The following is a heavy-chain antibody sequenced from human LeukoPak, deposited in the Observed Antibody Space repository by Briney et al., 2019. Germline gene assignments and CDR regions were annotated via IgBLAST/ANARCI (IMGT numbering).Heavy chain of an antibody. V-gene: IGHV3-23*01. Sequence: HPGGSLRLSCAASGFTFSTYAMNWVRQAPGKGLEWVSGISGSGGTTYYADSVKGRFTISRDNSKNTLYLQMNYLRAEDTALYYCAKNIAAPTTPFDYRGQGALVTVSS. CDR2: ISGSGGTT. J-gene: IGHJ4*02. CDR1: GFTFSTYA. CDR3: AKNIAAPTTPFDY. D-gene: IGHD6-13*01.